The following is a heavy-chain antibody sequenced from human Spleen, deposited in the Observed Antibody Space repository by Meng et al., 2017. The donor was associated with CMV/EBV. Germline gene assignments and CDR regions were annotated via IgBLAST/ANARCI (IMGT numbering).Heavy chain of an antibody. Sequence: SVKVSCKTSGFTFTNSGVQWVRQTRGQRLEWIGWIVFGSANTNYAQKFQERVTITRDLSTGTAYMELSSLRSEDTAVYYCASTEQLVQVYYYGMDVWGQGTTVTVSS. CDR1: GFTFTNSG. CDR3: ASTEQLVQVYYYGMDV. V-gene: IGHV1-58*01. D-gene: IGHD6-13*01. J-gene: IGHJ6*02. CDR2: IVFGSANT.